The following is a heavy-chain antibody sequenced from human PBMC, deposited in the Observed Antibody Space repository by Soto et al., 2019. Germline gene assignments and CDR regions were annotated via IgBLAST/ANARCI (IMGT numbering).Heavy chain of an antibody. CDR3: ARSIVVVTALDY. D-gene: IGHD2-21*02. CDR2: INAGNGNT. V-gene: IGHV1-3*05. J-gene: IGHJ4*02. Sequence: QVQLVQSGAEEKKPGASVKVSCKASGYTFTSYAMHWVRQAPGQRLEWMGWINAGNGNTKYSQKLQGRVTITSDTSASTVYMELSSLRSEDTAVYYCARSIVVVTALDYWGQGTLVTVSS. CDR1: GYTFTSYA.